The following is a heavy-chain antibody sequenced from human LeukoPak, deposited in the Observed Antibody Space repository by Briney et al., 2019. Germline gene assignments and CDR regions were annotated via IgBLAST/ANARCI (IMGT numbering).Heavy chain of an antibody. CDR3: ARDEYGRLSAAAADVA. CDR1: AYTFTVNY. J-gene: IGHJ4*02. D-gene: IGHD6-13*01. V-gene: IGHV1-2*02. Sequence: GASVKVSCKHSAYTFTVNYMHRVPQAPGQGLEWMGWINPNSGGTNYAQKFQGRVTMTRDTSISTAYMELSRLRSDDTAVYYCARDEYGRLSAAAADVAWCQGTLVTVSS. CDR2: INPNSGGT.